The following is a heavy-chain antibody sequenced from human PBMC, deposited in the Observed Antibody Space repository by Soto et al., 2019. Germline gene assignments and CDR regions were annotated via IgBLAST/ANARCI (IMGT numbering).Heavy chain of an antibody. CDR3: AKEGIAAAVYVY. D-gene: IGHD6-13*01. CDR1: GFTFSSYA. J-gene: IGHJ4*02. V-gene: IGHV3-23*01. Sequence: CGSLRLSCAASGFTFSSYAIIWVLPSPGKGLEWVSAISGSGGSTYYADSVKGRFTISRDNSKNTLYLQMNSLRAEDTAVYYCAKEGIAAAVYVYWGQGTLVTVSS. CDR2: ISGSGGST.